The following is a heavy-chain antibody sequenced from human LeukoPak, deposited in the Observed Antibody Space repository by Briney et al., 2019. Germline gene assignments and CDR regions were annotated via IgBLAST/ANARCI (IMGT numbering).Heavy chain of an antibody. D-gene: IGHD3-10*01. V-gene: IGHV3-74*01. CDR3: AKDLFHSYGSGSYRSDAFDT. Sequence: GGSLRLSCAASGFTFSNYWMHWVRQAPGKGLVWVSRINSDGINTSYADSVKGRFTISRDNSKNTLYLQMNSLRAEDTAVYYCAKDLFHSYGSGSYRSDAFDTWGQGTMVTVSS. J-gene: IGHJ3*02. CDR2: INSDGINT. CDR1: GFTFSNYW.